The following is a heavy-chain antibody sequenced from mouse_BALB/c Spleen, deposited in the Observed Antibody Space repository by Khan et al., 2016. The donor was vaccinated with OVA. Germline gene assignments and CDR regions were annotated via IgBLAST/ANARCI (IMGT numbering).Heavy chain of an antibody. CDR2: ISYSGST. V-gene: IGHV3-2*02. Sequence: EVELVESGPGLVKPSQSLSLTCTVTGYSITSDYAWNWLRQFPGNKLEWMGYISYSGSTPYNPSLKSRISITRDTSKDQFFLQLKSVTSEDTATYDCASDLGRYEALDYWGQGTSVTVSS. D-gene: IGHD4-1*01. CDR3: ASDLGRYEALDY. J-gene: IGHJ4*01. CDR1: GYSITSDYA.